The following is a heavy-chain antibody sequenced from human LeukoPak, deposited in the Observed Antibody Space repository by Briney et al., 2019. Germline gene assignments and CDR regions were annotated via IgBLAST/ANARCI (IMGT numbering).Heavy chain of an antibody. CDR1: GFTFSSYT. V-gene: IGHV3-21*01. CDR3: ARRGPHEDFDY. J-gene: IGHJ4*02. Sequence: GGSLRLTCAASGFTFSSYTMNWVRQAPGKGLEWVSSISSSSSYIYYADSVKGRFTISRDNAKNSLYLQMNSLRAEDTAVYYCARRGPHEDFDYWGQGTLVTVSS. CDR2: ISSSSSYI.